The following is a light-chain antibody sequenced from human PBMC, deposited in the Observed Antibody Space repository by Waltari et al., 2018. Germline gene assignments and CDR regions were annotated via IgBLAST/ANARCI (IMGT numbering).Light chain of an antibody. Sequence: IMLTQSPGTLSLSPGERATLSCRASQSISRYLAWYQQKPGQAPRLLIYGASNRATGIPDGFSGSGSGTYFSLTISGLEPEDSAVYYCQHHFRLPATFGQGTKVEIK. CDR3: QHHFRLPAT. CDR2: GAS. CDR1: QSISRY. V-gene: IGKV3-20*01. J-gene: IGKJ1*01.